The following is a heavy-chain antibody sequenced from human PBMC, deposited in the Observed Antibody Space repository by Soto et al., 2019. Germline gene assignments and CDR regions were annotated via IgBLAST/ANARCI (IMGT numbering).Heavy chain of an antibody. V-gene: IGHV3-9*01. CDR1: GFTFDDYA. CDR3: AKDQRIQLWLGWFDP. CDR2: ISWNSGSI. J-gene: IGHJ5*02. Sequence: LRLSCAASGFTFDDYAMHWVRQPPGKCLEWVSGISWNSGSIGYADSVKGRFTISRDNAKNSLYLQMNSLRAEDTALYYCAKDQRIQLWLGWFDPWGQGTLVTVSS. D-gene: IGHD5-18*01.